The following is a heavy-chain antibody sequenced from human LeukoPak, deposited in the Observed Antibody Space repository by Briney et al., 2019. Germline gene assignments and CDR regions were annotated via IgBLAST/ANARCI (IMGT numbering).Heavy chain of an antibody. CDR1: GFTFTSSA. V-gene: IGHV1-58*02. CDR2: IVVGSGNT. CDR3: ARERYHGSGAPKLDY. Sequence: ASVKVSCKASGFTFTSSAMQWVRQARGQRLEWIGWIVVGSGNTNYAQKFQERVTITRDMSTSTAYMELSSLRVDDTAVYYCARERYHGSGAPKLDYWGQGTLVTVSS. D-gene: IGHD3-10*01. J-gene: IGHJ4*02.